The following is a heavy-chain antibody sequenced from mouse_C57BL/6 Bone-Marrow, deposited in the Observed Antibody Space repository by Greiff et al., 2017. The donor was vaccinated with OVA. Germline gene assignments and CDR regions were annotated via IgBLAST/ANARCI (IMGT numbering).Heavy chain of an antibody. D-gene: IGHD5-2*01. J-gene: IGHJ4*01. CDR2: INPGSGGT. CDR1: GYAFTNYL. Sequence: VQLQRSGAELVRPGTSVKVSCKASGYAFTNYLIEWVKQRPGQGLEWIGVINPGSGGTNYNEKFKGKATLTADKSSSTAYMQLSSLTSEDSAVYFCARGEYGDYAMDYWGQGTSVTVSS. V-gene: IGHV1-54*01. CDR3: ARGEYGDYAMDY.